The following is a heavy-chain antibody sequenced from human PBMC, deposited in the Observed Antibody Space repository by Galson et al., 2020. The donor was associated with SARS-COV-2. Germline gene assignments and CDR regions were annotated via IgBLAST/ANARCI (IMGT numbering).Heavy chain of an antibody. CDR2: IRGKANNYAT. Sequence: GGSLRLSCAASGFTFSDSPMHWVRQASGRGLEWVGPIRGKANNYATAYGASVKGRFTISRDDSENTAYLQMNSLKTEDTAIYYCTRVPPYRSCFWDSFGFWGQGAMVTVSS. J-gene: IGHJ3*01. CDR3: TRVPPYRSCFWDSFGF. V-gene: IGHV3-73*01. CDR1: GFTFSDSP. D-gene: IGHD6-6*01.